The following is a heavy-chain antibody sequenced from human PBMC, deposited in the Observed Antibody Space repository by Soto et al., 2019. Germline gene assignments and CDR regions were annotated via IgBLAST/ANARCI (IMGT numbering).Heavy chain of an antibody. J-gene: IGHJ4*02. CDR1: GGSLSGYY. CDR2: INHSGNT. V-gene: IGHV4-34*01. D-gene: IGHD1-26*01. CDR3: ARHHVRGRTIAGAAEF. Sequence: QVQLQQWGAGLLKPSETLSLTCAVYGGSLSGYYWSWIRQPQGKALEWIGEINHSGNTNYNPSLKCRVTIEVDTSKNKLFLNLSSVTAADTAMYFCARHHVRGRTIAGAAEFWGQGTLVTVSS.